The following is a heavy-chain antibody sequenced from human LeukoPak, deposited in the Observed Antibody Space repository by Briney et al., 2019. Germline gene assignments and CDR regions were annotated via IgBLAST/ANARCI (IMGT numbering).Heavy chain of an antibody. CDR1: GDSVSSSNAA. CDR2: TYYRSKWYN. D-gene: IGHD3-10*01. CDR3: ARRFGDSDFHYFDY. Sequence: SQTLSLTCAVSGDSVSSSNAAWNWIRQSPSRGLEWLGRTYYRSKWYNDYAETVKSRITINPDTSKNQFSLSLYPVTPEDTAVYYCARRFGDSDFHYFDYWGQGSLVTVSS. J-gene: IGHJ4*02. V-gene: IGHV6-1*01.